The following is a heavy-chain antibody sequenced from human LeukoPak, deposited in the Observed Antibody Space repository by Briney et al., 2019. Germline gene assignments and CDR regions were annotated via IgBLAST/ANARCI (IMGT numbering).Heavy chain of an antibody. CDR2: IYPGDSDT. Sequence: GESLKTSCKGSGYSFTSYWIGWVRQMPGKGLEWMGIIYPGDSDTRYSPSFQGQVTISADKSISTAYLQWSSLKASDTAMYYCARSHYRYTVTNWFDPWGQGTPVTVSS. J-gene: IGHJ5*02. V-gene: IGHV5-51*01. CDR3: ARSHYRYTVTNWFDP. CDR1: GYSFTSYW. D-gene: IGHD3-16*02.